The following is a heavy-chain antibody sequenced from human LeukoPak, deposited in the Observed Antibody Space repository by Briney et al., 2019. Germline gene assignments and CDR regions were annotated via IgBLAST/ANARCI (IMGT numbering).Heavy chain of an antibody. J-gene: IGHJ4*02. D-gene: IGHD5-18*01. Sequence: ASVKVSCKASGYTFTSYGISWVRQAPGQGLVWMGWISAYNGNTNYAQKLQGRVTMTTDTSTSTAYMELRSLRSDDTAVYYCARVDTAMVTNLFDYWGQGTLVTVSS. CDR1: GYTFTSYG. V-gene: IGHV1-18*04. CDR2: ISAYNGNT. CDR3: ARVDTAMVTNLFDY.